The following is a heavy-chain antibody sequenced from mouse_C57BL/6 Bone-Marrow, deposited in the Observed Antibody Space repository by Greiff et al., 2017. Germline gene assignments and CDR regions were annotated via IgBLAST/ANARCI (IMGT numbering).Heavy chain of an antibody. J-gene: IGHJ1*03. V-gene: IGHV1-85*01. CDR3: ARDYGSSYWYFDV. D-gene: IGHD1-1*01. CDR2: IYPRDGST. Sequence: QVQLKQSGPELVKPGASVKLSCKASGYTFTSYDINWVKQRPGQGLEWIGWIYPRDGSTKYNEKCKGKATLTVETSSSTAYMELHSLTSEDSAVYFCARDYGSSYWYFDVWGTGTTVTVSS. CDR1: GYTFTSYD.